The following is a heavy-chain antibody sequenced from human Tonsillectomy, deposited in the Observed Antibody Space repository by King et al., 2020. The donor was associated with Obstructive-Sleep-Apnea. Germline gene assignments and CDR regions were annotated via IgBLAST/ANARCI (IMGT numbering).Heavy chain of an antibody. CDR1: GGSISSRNYY. D-gene: IGHD6-19*01. J-gene: IGHJ4*02. CDR3: ARDIRQWLGPFDY. Sequence: QLQLQESGPGLEKPSETLSLTCTVSGGSISSRNYYWGWIRQPPGKGLEWIGSIYNSGSTYYNPSLKSRVTISVDKSKNQFSLRLSSVTAADTAVYYCARDIRQWLGPFDYWGQGTLVTVSS. CDR2: IYNSGST. V-gene: IGHV4-39*07.